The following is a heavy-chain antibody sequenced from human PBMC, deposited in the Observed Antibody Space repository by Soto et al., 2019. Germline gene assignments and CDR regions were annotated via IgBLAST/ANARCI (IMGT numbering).Heavy chain of an antibody. D-gene: IGHD5-18*01. CDR1: GRSMSSNY. J-gene: IGHJ4*02. CDR2: VFYGGT. V-gene: IGHV4-59*01. CDR3: AGYRGALYFES. Sequence: LSLTCSVSGRSMSSNYWSWIRQSPDKGLEWLGYVFYGGTDYNPSLGGRVSMSVETSKGQFSLKLTSVTVADTAVYYCAGYRGALYFESWGPGILVTVSS.